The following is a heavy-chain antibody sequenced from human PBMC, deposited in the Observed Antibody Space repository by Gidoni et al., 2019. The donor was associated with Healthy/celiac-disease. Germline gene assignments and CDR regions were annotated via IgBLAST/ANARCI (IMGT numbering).Heavy chain of an antibody. CDR1: GGSVSSGSYY. D-gene: IGHD3-10*01. V-gene: IGHV4-61*01. CDR2: IYYSGST. CDR3: ARGPPGGAYDY. J-gene: IGHJ4*02. Sequence: QVQLQESGPGLVKPSETLSLTCTVSGGSVSSGSYYWSWIRQPPGKGLEWIGYIYYSGSTNYNPSLKSRVTISVDTSKNQFSLKLSSVTAADTAVYYCARGPPGGAYDYWGQGTLVTVSS.